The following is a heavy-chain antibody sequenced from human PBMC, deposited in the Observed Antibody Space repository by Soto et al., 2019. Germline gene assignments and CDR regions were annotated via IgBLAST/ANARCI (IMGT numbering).Heavy chain of an antibody. Sequence: GXSLRLSCAASGFTFSSDWMHWVRQAPGXXXXXXXTXXXDGXXNKXXXXXXXRXXTHXXXAKTTPLLQMKSLRAEDTALYYCARGSWSPGVFNIWGQGTMVPV. J-gene: IGHJ3*02. V-gene: IGHV3-74*01. D-gene: IGHD1-26*01. CDR1: GFTFSSDW. CDR3: ARGSWSPGVFNI. CDR2: XXXDGXXN.